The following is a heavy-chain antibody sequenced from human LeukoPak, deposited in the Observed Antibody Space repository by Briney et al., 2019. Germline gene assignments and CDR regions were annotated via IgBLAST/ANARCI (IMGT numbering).Heavy chain of an antibody. V-gene: IGHV1-18*04. CDR2: ISAYNGNT. CDR3: ARCPNLEWLLYQAFDI. CDR1: GYTFTGYY. Sequence: ASVKVSCKASGYTFTGYYMHWVRQAPGQGLEWMGWISAYNGNTNYAQKLQGRVTMTTDTSTSTAYMELRSLRSDDTAVYYCARCPNLEWLLYQAFDIWGQGTMVTVSS. J-gene: IGHJ3*02. D-gene: IGHD3-3*01.